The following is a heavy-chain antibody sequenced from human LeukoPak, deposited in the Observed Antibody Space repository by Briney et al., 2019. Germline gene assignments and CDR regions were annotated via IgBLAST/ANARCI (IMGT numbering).Heavy chain of an antibody. J-gene: IGHJ6*03. CDR3: ARAGYCSGGSCYPVYYYYYYMDV. CDR2: IYYSGST. CDR1: GGSISSSSYY. D-gene: IGHD2-15*01. Sequence: SETLSLTCTVSGGSISSSSYYWGWIRQPPGKGLEWIGSIYYSGSTYYNPSLKSRVAISVDTSKNQFSLKLSSVTAADTAVYYCARAGYCSGGSCYPVYYYYYYMDVWGKGTTVTVSS. V-gene: IGHV4-39*07.